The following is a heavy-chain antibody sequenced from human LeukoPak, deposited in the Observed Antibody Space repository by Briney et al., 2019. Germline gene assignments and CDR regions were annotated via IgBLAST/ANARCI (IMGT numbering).Heavy chain of an antibody. D-gene: IGHD5-12*01. CDR1: GYTLTELS. Sequence: ASVKVSCKVSGYTLTELSMHWVRQAPGKGLEWMGSFDPEDGETIYAQKFQGRVTMTEDTSTDTAYMELSSLRAEDTAVYYCARGQARDDAFDIWGQGTMVTVSS. J-gene: IGHJ3*02. V-gene: IGHV1-24*01. CDR2: FDPEDGET. CDR3: ARGQARDDAFDI.